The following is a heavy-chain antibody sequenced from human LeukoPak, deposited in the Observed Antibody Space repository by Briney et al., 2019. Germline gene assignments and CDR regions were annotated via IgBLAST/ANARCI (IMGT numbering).Heavy chain of an antibody. D-gene: IGHD6-19*01. J-gene: IGHJ4*02. CDR1: GFTFSSYA. CDR2: INSDGSIT. Sequence: PGGSLRLSCAASGFTFSSYAMHWVRQAPGKGLVWVSRINSDGSITSYADSVKGRFTISRDNAKNTLYLQMNSLRAEDTAVYYCAGSGWETHFDHWGQGTLVTVSS. CDR3: AGSGWETHFDH. V-gene: IGHV3-74*01.